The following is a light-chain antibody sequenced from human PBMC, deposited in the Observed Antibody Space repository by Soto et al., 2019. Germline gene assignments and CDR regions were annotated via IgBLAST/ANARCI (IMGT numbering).Light chain of an antibody. Sequence: DIQMTQSPSTLSATAGDRVTITCRASQSISSWLAWYQQKPGKAPKLLIYDASSLESGVPSRFSGSGSGTECTLTISSLKPDDFATYYCQQYQSYSRTLGQGTKVDIK. CDR2: DAS. J-gene: IGKJ1*01. CDR1: QSISSW. CDR3: QQYQSYSRT. V-gene: IGKV1-5*01.